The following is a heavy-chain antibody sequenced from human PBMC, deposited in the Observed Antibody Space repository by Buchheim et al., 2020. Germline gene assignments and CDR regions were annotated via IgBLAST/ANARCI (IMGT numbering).Heavy chain of an antibody. J-gene: IGHJ4*02. CDR3: AKDSGSTSELDF. D-gene: IGHD1-26*01. CDR1: GFIFRDFG. CDR2: ISYDSSHK. Sequence: VQMVESGGGVVQPGKSLRLSCAASGFIFRDFGLHWVRQAPGKGLEWVAVISYDSSHKYYADSVKGRFTISRDNSKYTLYFQVNSLRLEDTALYYCAKDSGSTSELDFWGQGTL. V-gene: IGHV3-30*18.